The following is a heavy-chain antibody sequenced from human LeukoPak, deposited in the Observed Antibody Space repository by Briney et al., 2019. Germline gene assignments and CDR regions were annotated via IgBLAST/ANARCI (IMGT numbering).Heavy chain of an antibody. D-gene: IGHD4-17*01. J-gene: IGHJ5*02. CDR1: GFTFSSYG. V-gene: IGHV3-30*18. Sequence: GGSLRLSCAASGFTFSSYGMHWVRQAPGKGLEWVAVISYDGSNKYYADSVKGRFTISRDNSKNTLYLQMNSLRVDDTAVYYCAKNDYGDYHNWFDPWGQGTLVTVSS. CDR2: ISYDGSNK. CDR3: AKNDYGDYHNWFDP.